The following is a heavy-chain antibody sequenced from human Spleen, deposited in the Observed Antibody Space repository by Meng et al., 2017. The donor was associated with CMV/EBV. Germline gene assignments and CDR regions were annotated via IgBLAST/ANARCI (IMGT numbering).Heavy chain of an antibody. CDR1: GFTTRTYW. Sequence: GGSLRLSCAVTGFTTRTYWMHWVRQAPGKGLEWVAAISGGGATTYYADSVKGRFTISRVNSENTVHLQVSSLRAEDTALYYCARVVRDLWFGESEIYLDYWGQGTLVTVSS. J-gene: IGHJ4*02. D-gene: IGHD3-10*01. CDR2: ISGGGATT. CDR3: ARVVRDLWFGESEIYLDY. V-gene: IGHV3-23*01.